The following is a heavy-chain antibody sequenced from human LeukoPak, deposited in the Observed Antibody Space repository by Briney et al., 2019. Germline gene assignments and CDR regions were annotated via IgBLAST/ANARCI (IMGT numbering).Heavy chain of an antibody. D-gene: IGHD5-24*01. CDR1: GGTFSSYA. J-gene: IGHJ4*02. CDR2: IIPIFGTA. V-gene: IGHV1-69*13. Sequence: WASVKVSCKASGGTFSSYAISWVRQAPGQGLEWMGGIIPIFGTANYAQKFQGRVTITADESTSTAYMELSSLRSEDTAVYYCASLRGDGYNYDYWGQGTLVTVSS. CDR3: ASLRGDGYNYDY.